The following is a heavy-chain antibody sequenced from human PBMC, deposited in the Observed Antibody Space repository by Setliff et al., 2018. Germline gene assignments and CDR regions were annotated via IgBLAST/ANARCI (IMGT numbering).Heavy chain of an antibody. Sequence: SVKVSCKASGYTFRSYGISWVRQAPGQGLEWMGGTIPIFGTTDYAQKFQGRVTIITDESTSTAFMQLSSLRSEDTAVYYCVREGVDSRSSTDYRYYMDVWGKGTTVTVSS. V-gene: IGHV1-69*05. D-gene: IGHD3-22*01. J-gene: IGHJ6*03. CDR1: GYTFRSYG. CDR2: TIPIFGTT. CDR3: VREGVDSRSSTDYRYYMDV.